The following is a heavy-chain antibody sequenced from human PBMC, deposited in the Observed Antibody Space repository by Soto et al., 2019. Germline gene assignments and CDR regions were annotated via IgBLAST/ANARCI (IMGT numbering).Heavy chain of an antibody. V-gene: IGHV1-8*01. J-gene: IGHJ5*02. CDR2: MNPNSGNT. CDR3: ARVGTRVRGVIGWWFDP. CDR1: GYTFTSYD. Sequence: ASVKVSCKASGYTFTSYDINWVRQATGQGLEWMGWMNPNSGNTGYAQKFQGRVTMTRNTSISTAYMELSSLRSEDTAVYYCARVGTRVRGVIGWWFDPWGQGTLVTVSS. D-gene: IGHD3-10*01.